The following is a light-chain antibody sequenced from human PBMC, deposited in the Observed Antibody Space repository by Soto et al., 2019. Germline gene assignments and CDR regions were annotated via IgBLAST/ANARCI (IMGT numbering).Light chain of an antibody. J-gene: IGLJ1*01. CDR1: SSNIGSNY. CDR2: RNN. V-gene: IGLV1-47*01. CDR3: AAWDDSLSASDV. Sequence: QSVLTQPPSASGTPGQRVTISCSGSSSNIGSNYVYWYQQLPGTAPKLLIYRNNQRPSGVPDRFSGSKSGTSASLAISGLRSEDEADYYSAAWDDSLSASDVFGTGTKLTVL.